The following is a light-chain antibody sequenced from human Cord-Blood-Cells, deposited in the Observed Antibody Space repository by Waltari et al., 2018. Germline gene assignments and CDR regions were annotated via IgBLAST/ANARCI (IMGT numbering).Light chain of an antibody. CDR3: QQRSNWPPYT. V-gene: IGKV3-11*01. CDR1: QSVSSY. CDR2: DAS. Sequence: EIVLTQSPPTHSLSPGEQATLSCTASQSVSSYLAWYQKKTGQAPRLLIYDASNRATGIPARFSGSGSGTDFTLTISSLEPEDFAVYYCQQRSNWPPYTFGQGTKLEIK. J-gene: IGKJ2*01.